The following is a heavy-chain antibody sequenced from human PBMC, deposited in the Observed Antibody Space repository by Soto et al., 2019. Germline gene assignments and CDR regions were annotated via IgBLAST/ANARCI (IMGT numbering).Heavy chain of an antibody. CDR2: IIPIVGIA. D-gene: IGHD3-10*01. Sequence: QVQLVQSGAEVKKPGSSVKVSCKASGGTFSSYTISWVRQAPGQGLEWMGRIIPIVGIANYAQKFQGRVTITADKSTSPAYMELSSLTSEDTAVYYCARVRGVYGSGSYCFDPWGQGTLVTVSS. CDR1: GGTFSSYT. V-gene: IGHV1-69*02. CDR3: ARVRGVYGSGSYCFDP. J-gene: IGHJ5*02.